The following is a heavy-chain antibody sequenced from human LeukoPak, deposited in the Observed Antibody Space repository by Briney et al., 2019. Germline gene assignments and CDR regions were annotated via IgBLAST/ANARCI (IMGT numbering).Heavy chain of an antibody. CDR2: ISYDGSNK. D-gene: IGHD3-22*01. V-gene: IGHV3-30-3*01. Sequence: GRSLRLSCAASGFTFSSYAMHWVRQAPGKGLEWVAVISYDGSNKYYADSVKGRFTISRDNSKNTLYLQMNSLRAEDTAVYYCARDYYYDSSGYYFFDYWGQGTLVTVSS. CDR3: ARDYYYDSSGYYFFDY. CDR1: GFTFSSYA. J-gene: IGHJ4*02.